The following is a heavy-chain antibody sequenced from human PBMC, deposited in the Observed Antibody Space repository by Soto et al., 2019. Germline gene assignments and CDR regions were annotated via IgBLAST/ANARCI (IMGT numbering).Heavy chain of an antibody. CDR3: ARDGGWYDY. CDR2: ISSSSSTI. CDR1: GFTFSSYS. J-gene: IGHJ4*02. V-gene: IGHV3-48*02. Sequence: EVQLVESGGGLVQPGGSLRLSCAASGFTFSSYSMNWVRQAPGKGLEWVSYISSSSSTIYYADSVKGRFTISRDNAKYALYLQMTSLRDEDTALYYCARDGGWYDYWGQGTLVTVSS. D-gene: IGHD6-19*01.